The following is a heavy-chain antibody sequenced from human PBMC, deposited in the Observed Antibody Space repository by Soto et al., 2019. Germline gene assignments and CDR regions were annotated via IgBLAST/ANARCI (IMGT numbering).Heavy chain of an antibody. Sequence: KQSPTLSLPCAISGDSVSSNSAAWNWIRQSPSRGLEWLGRTYYRSKWYNDYAVSVKSRITINPDTSKNQFSLQLNSVTPEDTAVYYCARARYNWNYVLGDYYYYMDVWGKGTTVTVSS. CDR1: GDSVSSNSAA. J-gene: IGHJ6*03. CDR3: ARARYNWNYVLGDYYYYMDV. CDR2: TYYRSKWYN. V-gene: IGHV6-1*01. D-gene: IGHD1-7*01.